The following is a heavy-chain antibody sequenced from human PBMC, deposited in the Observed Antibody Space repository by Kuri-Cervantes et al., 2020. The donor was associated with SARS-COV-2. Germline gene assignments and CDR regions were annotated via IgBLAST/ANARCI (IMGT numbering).Heavy chain of an antibody. J-gene: IGHJ4*01. Sequence: SGTLSLTCAVYGGSFSGYYWSWIRQPPGKGLEWIGEISHSGSTNYNPSHNSRVTISVATSTNQFSLKLSSVTAADTPVYYCARGMYYYDSSGYSYDLNFDYWGQGTRVTVSS. CDR3: ARGMYYYDSSGYSYDLNFDY. V-gene: IGHV4-34*01. CDR1: GGSFSGYY. D-gene: IGHD3-22*01. CDR2: ISHSGST.